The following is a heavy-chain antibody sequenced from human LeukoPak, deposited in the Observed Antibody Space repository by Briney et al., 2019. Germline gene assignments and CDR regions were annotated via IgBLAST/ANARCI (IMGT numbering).Heavy chain of an antibody. D-gene: IGHD3-3*01. CDR2: INHSGST. J-gene: IGHJ4*02. CDR3: ARGKSFYYDFWSGYYYFDY. Sequence: SETLSLTCAVYGGSFSGYYWSWIRQPPGKGLEWIGEINHSGSTNYNPSLKSRVTISVDTSKNQFSLKLSSVTAADTAVYYCARGKSFYYDFWSGYYYFDYWGQGTLVTVSS. V-gene: IGHV4-34*01. CDR1: GGSFSGYY.